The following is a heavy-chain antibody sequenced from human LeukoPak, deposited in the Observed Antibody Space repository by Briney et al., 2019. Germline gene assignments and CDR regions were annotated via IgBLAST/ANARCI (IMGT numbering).Heavy chain of an antibody. V-gene: IGHV3-7*03. J-gene: IGHJ3*02. CDR1: GFTFSTYW. CDR2: IQQDGIKK. CDR3: VKKGGTTTLNAFDI. Sequence: GGSLRLSCAASGFTFSTYWMSWVRQAPGKGLEWVANIQQDGIKKYYVDSVEGRFTISRDNSKNTLYLQMNSLRVEDTAAYYCVKKGGTTTLNAFDIWGQGTMVTVSS. D-gene: IGHD1-26*01.